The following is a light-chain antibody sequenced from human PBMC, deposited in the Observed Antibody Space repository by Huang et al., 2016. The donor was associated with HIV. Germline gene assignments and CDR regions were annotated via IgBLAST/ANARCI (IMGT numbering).Light chain of an antibody. J-gene: IGKJ4*01. CDR2: DAT. Sequence: EVVLTQSPASLSVFQGYRVTISCRASQNINNDFAWYQQKPGQAPRLLIYDATNRPPGISDKFSGSGSGAAFTLTINSLETEDFAIYYCQQRSSRLTFGGGT. CDR1: QNINND. V-gene: IGKV3-11*01. CDR3: QQRSSRLT.